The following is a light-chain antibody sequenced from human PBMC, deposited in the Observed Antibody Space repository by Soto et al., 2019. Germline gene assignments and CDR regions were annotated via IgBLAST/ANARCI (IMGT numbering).Light chain of an antibody. V-gene: IGKV3-15*01. J-gene: IGKJ1*01. CDR1: QSVSST. Sequence: VRKQCPATLSALDGDRATXFCSASQSVSSTLAWYQQKPGHAPRLFIYDASTWATGIPARFIGSGSCTEFTLTISSLQSKDFSVYYCQQYNILPEPFGQGTKVDIK. CDR3: QQYNILPEP. CDR2: DAS.